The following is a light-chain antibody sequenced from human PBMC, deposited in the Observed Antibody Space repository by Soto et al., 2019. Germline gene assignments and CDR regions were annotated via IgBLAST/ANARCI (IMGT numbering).Light chain of an antibody. V-gene: IGKV3-15*01. CDR3: QQYNNWPLT. CDR1: QSVSTN. J-gene: IGKJ1*01. Sequence: EIVMTQSPATLSVSPGERATLSCRASQSVSTNLAWYLQKPGQAPRLLIYGASTRATDIPARFSGGGSGTEFTLTISSLQSEDFAVYYCQQYNNWPLTFGQGTNVEIK. CDR2: GAS.